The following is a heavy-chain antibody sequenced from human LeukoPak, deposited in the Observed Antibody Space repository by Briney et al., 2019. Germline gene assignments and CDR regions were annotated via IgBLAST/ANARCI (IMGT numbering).Heavy chain of an antibody. CDR2: IKLDGSEK. J-gene: IGHJ4*02. CDR1: GFTFGKYW. V-gene: IGHV3-7*03. D-gene: IGHD3-3*01. CDR3: ARDQYDTWSRRGNFDS. Sequence: GGSLRLSCVASGFTFGKYWMSWVRQAPGKGLEWVANIKLDGSEKNYVGSVKGRFTISRDNTKNSLYLQMNSLRVEDTAVFYCARDQYDTWSRRGNFDSWGQGTLVIVSS.